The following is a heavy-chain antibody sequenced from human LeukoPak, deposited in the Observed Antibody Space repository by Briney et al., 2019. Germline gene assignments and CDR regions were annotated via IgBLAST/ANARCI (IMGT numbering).Heavy chain of an antibody. CDR2: IRYDGSNK. D-gene: IGHD3-22*01. J-gene: IGHJ4*02. Sequence: GGSLRLSCAASGFTFSSYGMHWVRQAPGKGLEWVAFIRYDGSNKYYADSVKGRFTISRDNSKNTLYLQMNSLRAEDTAVYYCAKDDSYYYDSSGYWMGYWGQGTLVTVSS. CDR3: AKDDSYYYDSSGYWMGY. V-gene: IGHV3-30*02. CDR1: GFTFSSYG.